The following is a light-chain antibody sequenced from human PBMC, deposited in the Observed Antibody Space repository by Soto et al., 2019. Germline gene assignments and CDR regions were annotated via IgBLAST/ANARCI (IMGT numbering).Light chain of an antibody. CDR3: QQYNNWPPVT. Sequence: EVVMTQSPATLSVSPGERATLSCRASQSVSSNLAWYHQKPGQAPRLLIYDSSTRATSIPVRFSGSGSGTEFTLTINSLQSEDFAVYYCQQYNNWPPVTFGQGNKLEIK. CDR1: QSVSSN. V-gene: IGKV3-15*01. J-gene: IGKJ2*01. CDR2: DSS.